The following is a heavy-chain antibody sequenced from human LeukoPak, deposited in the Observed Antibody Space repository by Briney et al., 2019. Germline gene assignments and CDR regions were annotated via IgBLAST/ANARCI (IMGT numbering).Heavy chain of an antibody. Sequence: GGSLRLSCAASGFTFDDYAMHWVRQAPGKGLEWVSGISWNSGSIGYADSVKGRFTISRDNAKNSLYLQMNSLRAEDTALYYCAKATSPYYYGSGTYGDYYYGMDVWGQGTTVTVSS. J-gene: IGHJ6*02. CDR2: ISWNSGSI. D-gene: IGHD3-10*01. CDR1: GFTFDDYA. V-gene: IGHV3-9*01. CDR3: AKATSPYYYGSGTYGDYYYGMDV.